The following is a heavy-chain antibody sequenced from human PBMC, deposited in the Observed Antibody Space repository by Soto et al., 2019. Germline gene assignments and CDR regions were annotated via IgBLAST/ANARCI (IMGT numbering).Heavy chain of an antibody. CDR2: IYHSGST. CDR1: GDSISSGGYS. CDR3: AADVGGYIYGLARH. Sequence: SETLSLTCAVSGDSISSGGYSWSWIRKPPGKGLEWIGYIYHSGSTYYNPSLQERVTISRDMSTSTAYMELSSLRPEDTAVYYCAADVGGYIYGLARHWGPGTLVTVSS. J-gene: IGHJ4*02. V-gene: IGHV4-30-2*01. D-gene: IGHD4-17*01.